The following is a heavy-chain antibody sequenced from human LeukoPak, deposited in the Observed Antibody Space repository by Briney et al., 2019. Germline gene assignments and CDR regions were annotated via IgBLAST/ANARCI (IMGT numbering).Heavy chain of an antibody. CDR3: ARGGMVRGVIRDYDAFDI. J-gene: IGHJ3*02. Sequence: GASVKVSCKASGYTFTSYDINWVRQATGQGLEWMGWMNPNSGNTGYAQKFQGRVTMTRNTSISTAYTELSSLRSEDTAVYYCARGGMVRGVIRDYDAFDIWGQGTMVTVSS. CDR2: MNPNSGNT. CDR1: GYTFTSYD. V-gene: IGHV1-8*01. D-gene: IGHD3-10*01.